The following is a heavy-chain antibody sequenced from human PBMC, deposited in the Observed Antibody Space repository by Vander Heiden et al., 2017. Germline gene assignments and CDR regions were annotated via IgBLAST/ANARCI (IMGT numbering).Heavy chain of an antibody. CDR1: GFSFSTYG. CDR2: ISYDGNNK. CDR3: AKVFNGYVQSSHYIDQ. J-gene: IGHJ4*02. Sequence: QVQLVESGGGVVQPGRSLRLPCAASGFSFSTYGMHWVRQAPGKGLEWVAVISYDGNNKYYADSVKGRFTISRDNSDSTLYLQMNSLGVEDTAVYYCAKVFNGYVQSSHYIDQWGQGTLVTVSS. V-gene: IGHV3-30*18. D-gene: IGHD2-8*01.